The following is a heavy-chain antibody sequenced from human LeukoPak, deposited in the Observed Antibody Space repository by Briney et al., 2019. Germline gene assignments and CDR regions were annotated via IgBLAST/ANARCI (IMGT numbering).Heavy chain of an antibody. V-gene: IGHV4-31*03. Sequence: TLSLTRTVSGGSISSGGYYWSWIRQHPRNGLEWIGYIYYSGSTYNTPSLKSRVTISVDTSKNQFSLKLTSVTAADTAVYYCARLGDLLWGAFDYWGQRTLVTVSS. J-gene: IGHJ4*02. D-gene: IGHD1-26*01. CDR1: GGSISSGGYY. CDR3: ARLGDLLWGAFDY. CDR2: IYYSGST.